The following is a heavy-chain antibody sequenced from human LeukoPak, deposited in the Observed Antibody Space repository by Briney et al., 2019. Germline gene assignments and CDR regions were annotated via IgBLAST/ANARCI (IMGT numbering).Heavy chain of an antibody. CDR3: ARGKYDSSPFLQH. V-gene: IGHV3-11*01. D-gene: IGHD3-22*01. CDR2: ISSSGSII. CDR1: GGSISSGSYY. J-gene: IGHJ1*01. Sequence: LSLTCTVSGGSISSGSYYWSWIRQAPGKGLEWVSYISSSGSIIYYADSVKGRFTISRDNAKNSMYLQMNSLRAEDTAVYYCARGKYDSSPFLQHWGQGTLVTVSS.